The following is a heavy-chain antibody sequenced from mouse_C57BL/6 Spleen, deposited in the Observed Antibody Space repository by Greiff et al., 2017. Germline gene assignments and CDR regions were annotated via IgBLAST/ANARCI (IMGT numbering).Heavy chain of an antibody. V-gene: IGHV14-2*01. CDR2: IDPDDGDN. CDR3: GKEVGTRFAD. CDR1: GFNIKDYC. Sequence: VHVKQSGAELVKPGASVKLSCTASGFNIKDYCMHWVKQRPEQGLEWIGRIDPDDGDNKYQQKFQGKAMITADTSSNTAYLQLSSLTSEDTAVYYGGKEVGTRFADWGQGTPVTVSA. D-gene: IGHD3-1*01. J-gene: IGHJ3*01.